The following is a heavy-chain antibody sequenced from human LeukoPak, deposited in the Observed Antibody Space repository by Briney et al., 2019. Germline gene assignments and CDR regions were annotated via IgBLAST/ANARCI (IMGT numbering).Heavy chain of an antibody. CDR1: GYTFISYA. Sequence: ASVKVSCKASGYTFISYAMHWVRQAPGQRLEWMGWVNAGNGNTGYSQKFQVRVTITRDTSASTAYMELSSLRSEDTAVYYCMSGTRTADYWGQGTLVTASS. J-gene: IGHJ4*02. CDR3: MSGTRTADY. V-gene: IGHV1-3*01. CDR2: VNAGNGNT.